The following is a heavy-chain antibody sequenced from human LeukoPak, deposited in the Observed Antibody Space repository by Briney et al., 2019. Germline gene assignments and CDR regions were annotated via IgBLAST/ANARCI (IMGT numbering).Heavy chain of an antibody. CDR2: IYYSGST. V-gene: IGHV4-39*01. CDR1: GGSISSSSYY. CDR3: ARCVDESGYYTYYFDY. J-gene: IGHJ4*02. Sequence: SETLSLTCTVSGGSISSSSYYWGWIRQPPGKGLEWIGSIYYSGSTYYNPSLKSRVTISVDTSKNQFSLKLSSVTAADTAVYYCARCVDESGYYTYYFDYWGQGTLVTVSS. D-gene: IGHD3-3*01.